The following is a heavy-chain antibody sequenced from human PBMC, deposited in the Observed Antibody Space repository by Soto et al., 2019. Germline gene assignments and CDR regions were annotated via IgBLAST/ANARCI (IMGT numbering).Heavy chain of an antibody. V-gene: IGHV4-30-4*01. Sequence: QVQLQESGPGLVKPSQTLSLTCTVSGASISSVDHYWSWIRQPPGKGLEWIGYIYYSGRADHNPALKSRVAISIDTSKNRFSLRLSSVTAADTAVYYCAIVGGNEDFDTWGQGTLVTVSS. D-gene: IGHD2-15*01. J-gene: IGHJ4*02. CDR1: GASISSVDHY. CDR3: AIVGGNEDFDT. CDR2: IYYSGRA.